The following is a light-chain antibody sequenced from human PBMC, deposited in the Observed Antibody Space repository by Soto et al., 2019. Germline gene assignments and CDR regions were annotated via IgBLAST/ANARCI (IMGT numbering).Light chain of an antibody. V-gene: IGKV3-20*01. CDR3: QQYGSSIT. J-gene: IGKJ5*01. CDR2: GAS. Sequence: EIVLKQSLGTLSLSPEERATLSCRASQSVSNNYLAWYQQKPGQAPRLLIYGASNRATGIPDRFSGSGSGTDFTLTISRLEPEDFAVYYCQQYGSSITFGHVTQLEIK. CDR1: QSVSNNY.